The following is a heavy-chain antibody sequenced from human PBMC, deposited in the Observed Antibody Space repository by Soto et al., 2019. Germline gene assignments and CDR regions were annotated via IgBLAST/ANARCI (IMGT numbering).Heavy chain of an antibody. J-gene: IGHJ4*02. V-gene: IGHV3-66*01. CDR1: GFTVSSNY. CDR3: ASGYCSGGSCYPYYFDY. D-gene: IGHD2-15*01. Sequence: GGFLRLSCAASGFTVSSNYMSWVRQAPGKGLEWVSVIYSGGSTYYADSVKGRFTISRDNSKNTLYLQMNSLRAEDTAVYYCASGYCSGGSCYPYYFDYWGQGILVTVSS. CDR2: IYSGGST.